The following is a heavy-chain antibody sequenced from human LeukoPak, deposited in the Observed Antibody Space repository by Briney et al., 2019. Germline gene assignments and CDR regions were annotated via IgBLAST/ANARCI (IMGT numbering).Heavy chain of an antibody. Sequence: ASVKVSCKASGYTFIDYYMHWVRQAPGQGLEWMGWINPNSGGTKYVQKFQDCVTMTRDTSISTAYMELSRLRSDDTAVYYCARGSELTGDPQAFDIWGQGTMVTVSS. V-gene: IGHV1-2*04. CDR3: ARGSELTGDPQAFDI. D-gene: IGHD7-27*01. CDR1: GYTFIDYY. CDR2: INPNSGGT. J-gene: IGHJ3*02.